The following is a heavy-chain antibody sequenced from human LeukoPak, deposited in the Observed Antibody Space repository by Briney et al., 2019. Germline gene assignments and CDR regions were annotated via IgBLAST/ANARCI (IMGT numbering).Heavy chain of an antibody. CDR2: IYYSGST. CDR3: AREVGDGYNYYYYYYMDV. CDR1: GGSISSYY. Sequence: SETLSLTCTVSGGSISSYYWSWIRQPPGKGLEWIGYIYYSGSTNYNPSLKSRVTISVDTSKNQFSLKLSSVTAADTAVYYCAREVGDGYNYYYYYYMDVWGKGTTVTVSS. J-gene: IGHJ6*03. V-gene: IGHV4-59*01. D-gene: IGHD5-24*01.